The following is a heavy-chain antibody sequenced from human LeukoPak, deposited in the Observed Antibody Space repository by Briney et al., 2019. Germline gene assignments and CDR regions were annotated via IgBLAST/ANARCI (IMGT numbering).Heavy chain of an antibody. CDR1: GFTFSSYW. CDR2: ISRSSSYI. D-gene: IGHD1-26*01. Sequence: GGSLRLSCAASGFTFSSYWMNWVRQAPGKGLEWVSSISRSSSYIYYADSVKGRFTISRDNARNSLYLQMNSLRAGDTAVYYCARISRGKWELLGAHDYWGQGTLVTVSS. J-gene: IGHJ4*02. CDR3: ARISRGKWELLGAHDY. V-gene: IGHV3-21*01.